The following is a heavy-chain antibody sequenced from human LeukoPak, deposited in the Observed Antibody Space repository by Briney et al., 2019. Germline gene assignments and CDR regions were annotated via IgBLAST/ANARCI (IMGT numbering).Heavy chain of an antibody. Sequence: GGTLRLSCAASGFSFSEYEMTWVRQAPGKGLEWISFIRTSGNTTHSADSVRGRFTISRDNAKNSLFLQMNSLRVEDTAVYYCARDRGIGGLMDFWGQGALVTVSS. CDR1: GFSFSEYE. V-gene: IGHV3-48*03. CDR3: ARDRGIGGLMDF. D-gene: IGHD3-16*02. J-gene: IGHJ4*02. CDR2: IRTSGNTT.